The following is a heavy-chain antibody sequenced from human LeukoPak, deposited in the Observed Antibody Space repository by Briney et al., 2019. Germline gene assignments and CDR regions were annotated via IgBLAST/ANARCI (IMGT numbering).Heavy chain of an antibody. CDR1: GFTFSSYA. D-gene: IGHD3-9*01. CDR3: ARGRDDILWFDP. J-gene: IGHJ5*02. Sequence: GSLRLSCAASGFTFSSYAMSWVRQAPGKGLEWIGSIYYSGSTYYNPSLKSRVTISVDTSKNQFSLKLSSVTAADTAVYYCARGRDDILWFDPWGQGTLVTVSS. V-gene: IGHV4-39*07. CDR2: IYYSGST.